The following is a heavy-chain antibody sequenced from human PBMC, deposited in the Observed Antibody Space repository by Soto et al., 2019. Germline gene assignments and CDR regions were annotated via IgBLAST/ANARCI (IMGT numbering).Heavy chain of an antibody. D-gene: IGHD1-26*01. Sequence: GASVKVSCKASGYTFTSYGISWVRQAPGQGLEWMGWISAYNGNTNYAQKLQGRVTMTTDTSTSTAYMELRSLRSDDTAVYYCARDLIIVGASKWFDPWDQGTLVTVS. J-gene: IGHJ5*02. CDR3: ARDLIIVGASKWFDP. V-gene: IGHV1-18*01. CDR2: ISAYNGNT. CDR1: GYTFTSYG.